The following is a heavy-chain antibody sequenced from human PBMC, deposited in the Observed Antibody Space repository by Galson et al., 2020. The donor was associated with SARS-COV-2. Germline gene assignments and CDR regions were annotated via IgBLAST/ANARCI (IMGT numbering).Heavy chain of an antibody. J-gene: IGHJ4*02. CDR1: GLTFADYA. D-gene: IGHD1-26*01. V-gene: IGHV3-9*01. CDR2: ISWNSGSL. Sequence: SLKISCAASGLTFADYAMHWVRQAPGKGLEWVSAISWNSGSLGYADTVKGRFTISRDNAKNSLYLQMNSLRAGDTALYYCAKDIGGSDGAFAYWGQGPLVTVSS. CDR3: AKDIGGSDGAFAY.